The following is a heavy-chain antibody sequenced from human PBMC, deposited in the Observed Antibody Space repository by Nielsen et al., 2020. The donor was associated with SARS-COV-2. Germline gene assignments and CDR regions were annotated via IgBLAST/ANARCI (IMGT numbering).Heavy chain of an antibody. CDR3: AKDLRGSVRFLELTGGV. V-gene: IGHV3-23*01. CDR2: ISGSGGST. CDR1: GFTFSSYA. Sequence: GESLKISCAASGFTFSSYAMSWVRQAPGKGLEWVSAISGSGGSTYYADSVKGRFTISRDNSKNTLYLQMNSLRAEDTAVYYCAKDLRGSVRFLELTGGVWGQGTTVTVSS. D-gene: IGHD3-3*01. J-gene: IGHJ6*02.